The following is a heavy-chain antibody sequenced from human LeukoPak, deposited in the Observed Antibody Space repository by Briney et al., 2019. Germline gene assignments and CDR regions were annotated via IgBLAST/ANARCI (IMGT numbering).Heavy chain of an antibody. CDR2: IYYSGST. V-gene: IGHV4-39*07. CDR3: ARLQGFWSGYSPLYYYYMDV. D-gene: IGHD3-3*01. CDR1: GGSISSSSYY. J-gene: IGHJ6*03. Sequence: SETLSLTCTVSGGSISSSSYYWGWIRQPPGKGLEWIGSIYYSGSTNYNPSLKSRVTISVDTSKTQFSLKLSSVTAADTAVYYCARLQGFWSGYSPLYYYYMDVWGKGTTVTVSS.